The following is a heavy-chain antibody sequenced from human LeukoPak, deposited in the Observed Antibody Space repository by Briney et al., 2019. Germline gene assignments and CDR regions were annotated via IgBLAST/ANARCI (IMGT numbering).Heavy chain of an antibody. Sequence: SETLSLTCAVSGGSISSNSYYWSWIRQPAGKGLEWIGRIYTTGSTNYNPSLKSRVTMSVDTSKNQFSLTLSSVTAADTAVYYCARTHSSRYNWFDPWGQGTLVTVSS. D-gene: IGHD6-13*01. V-gene: IGHV4-61*02. CDR3: ARTHSSRYNWFDP. J-gene: IGHJ5*02. CDR1: GGSISSNSYY. CDR2: IYTTGST.